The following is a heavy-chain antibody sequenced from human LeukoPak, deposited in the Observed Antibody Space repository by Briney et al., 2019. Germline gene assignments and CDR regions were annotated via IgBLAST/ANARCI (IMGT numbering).Heavy chain of an antibody. J-gene: IGHJ4*02. CDR3: ARVHDAILTGAHIFDY. CDR2: ISSSGSTI. Sequence: GGSLRLSCAASGFTFSDYYMSWIRQAPGKGLEWVSYISSSGSTIYYADSVKGRFTISRDNAKNSLYLQMNSLRAEDTAVYYCARVHDAILTGAHIFDYWGQGTLVTVSS. CDR1: GFTFSDYY. D-gene: IGHD3-9*01. V-gene: IGHV3-11*01.